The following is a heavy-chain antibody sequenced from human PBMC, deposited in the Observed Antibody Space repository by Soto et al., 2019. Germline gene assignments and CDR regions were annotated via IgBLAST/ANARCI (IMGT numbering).Heavy chain of an antibody. CDR1: GGTSSSYA. Sequence: SVKVSCKTSGGTSSSYAISWVRQAPGQGLEWMGGIIPIFGTANYAQKFQGRVTITADESTSTAYMELSSLRSEDTAVYYCARDRIDYGGNSGWFDPWGQGTLVTVSS. CDR2: IIPIFGTA. V-gene: IGHV1-69*13. CDR3: ARDRIDYGGNSGWFDP. J-gene: IGHJ5*02. D-gene: IGHD4-17*01.